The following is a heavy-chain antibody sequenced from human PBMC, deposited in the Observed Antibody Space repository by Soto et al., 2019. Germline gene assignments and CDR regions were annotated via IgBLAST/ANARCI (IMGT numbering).Heavy chain of an antibody. CDR3: ARLGGGRITIHHWFDP. D-gene: IGHD3-3*01. J-gene: IGHJ5*02. V-gene: IGHV4-59*08. CDR2: IYYSGST. Sequence: QVQLQESGPGLVKPSETLSLTCTVSGGSISSYYWSWIRQPPGKGLEWIGYIYYSGSTNYNPSLKSRVTISVDPSKNQFSLKVSSVTAADPAVYYCARLGGGRITIHHWFDPWGQGTLVTVSS. CDR1: GGSISSYY.